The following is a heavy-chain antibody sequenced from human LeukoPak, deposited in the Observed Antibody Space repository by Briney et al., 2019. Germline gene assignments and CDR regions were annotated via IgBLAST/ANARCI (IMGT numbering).Heavy chain of an antibody. Sequence: GASVKVSCKASGYTFTSYGISWVRQAPGQGLEWMGWISAYNGNTNYAQKLQGRVTMTTDTSTSTAYMELRSLRSDDTAVYYCARDRTKVDTAMVLGYWGQGTLVTVSS. CDR1: GYTFTSYG. CDR2: ISAYNGNT. CDR3: ARDRTKVDTAMVLGY. J-gene: IGHJ4*02. V-gene: IGHV1-18*01. D-gene: IGHD5-18*01.